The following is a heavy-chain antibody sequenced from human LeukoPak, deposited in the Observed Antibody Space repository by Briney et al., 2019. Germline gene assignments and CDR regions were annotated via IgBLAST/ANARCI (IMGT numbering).Heavy chain of an antibody. V-gene: IGHV3-30-3*01. D-gene: IGHD6-19*01. CDR2: ISYDGSNK. Sequence: PGRSLRLSCAASGFTFSSYAMHWVRQAPGKGLEWVAVISYDGSNKYYADSVKGRFTISRDNSKNTLYLQMNSLRAEDTAVYYCARLSPPPEEWLVDYWGQGTLVTVSS. CDR3: ARLSPPPEEWLVDY. J-gene: IGHJ4*02. CDR1: GFTFSSYA.